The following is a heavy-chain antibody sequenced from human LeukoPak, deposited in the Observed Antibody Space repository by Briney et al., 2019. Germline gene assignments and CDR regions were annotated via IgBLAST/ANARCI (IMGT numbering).Heavy chain of an antibody. CDR2: ISGNGDST. J-gene: IGHJ5*02. CDR3: VRVVYDGNWFDP. Sequence: GGSLRLSCAASGFIFSSCAMHWVRQAPGKGLEYVAAISGNGDSTYYANSVKGRFTISRDNSKNTLYLQMGSLRAEDMAVYYCVRVVYDGNWFDPWGQGTLVTVSS. V-gene: IGHV3-64*01. CDR1: GFIFSSCA. D-gene: IGHD3-3*01.